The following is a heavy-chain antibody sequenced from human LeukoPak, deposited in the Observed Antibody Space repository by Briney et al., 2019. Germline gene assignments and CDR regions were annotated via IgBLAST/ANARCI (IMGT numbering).Heavy chain of an antibody. CDR2: ISAYNGNT. CDR3: AGVRDYDILSGAGAFDI. D-gene: IGHD3-9*01. Sequence: ASVKVSCKVSGYTLTELSMHWVRQAPGQGLEWMGWISAYNGNTNYAQKLQGRVTMTTDTSTSTAYMELRSLRSDDTAVYYCAGVRDYDILSGAGAFDIWGQGTMVSVSS. V-gene: IGHV1-18*01. J-gene: IGHJ3*02. CDR1: GYTLTELS.